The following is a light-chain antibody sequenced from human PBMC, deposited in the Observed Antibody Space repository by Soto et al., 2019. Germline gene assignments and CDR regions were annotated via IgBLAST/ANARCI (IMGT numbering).Light chain of an antibody. J-gene: IGKJ1*01. V-gene: IGKV3-20*01. CDR2: GAS. CDR3: HQYGSSPRT. Sequence: EIVMTQSPGTLSLSPGERATLSCRASQSVRSSYLAWYQQRPGQAPRLLIYGASSRATGIPDRFSGSGSGTDFTLTISRLEPEDFAVYYCHQYGSSPRTLGQGTKVESK. CDR1: QSVRSSY.